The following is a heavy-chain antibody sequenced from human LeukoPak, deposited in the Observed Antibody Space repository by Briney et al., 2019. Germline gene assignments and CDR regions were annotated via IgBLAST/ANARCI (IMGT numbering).Heavy chain of an antibody. CDR2: LDPEDDKT. J-gene: IGHJ4*02. V-gene: IGHV1-24*01. CDR1: GYSLTDLS. CDR3: ATAPRDNSGYYYYYFDY. D-gene: IGHD3-22*01. Sequence: ASVKVSCKVSGYSLTDLSIHWVRQAPGKGLEWMGGLDPEDDKTIYAQKFKGRVTMTEDTSTDTAYMELSSLRSEDTAVYYCATAPRDNSGYYYYYFDYWGQGTLATVSS.